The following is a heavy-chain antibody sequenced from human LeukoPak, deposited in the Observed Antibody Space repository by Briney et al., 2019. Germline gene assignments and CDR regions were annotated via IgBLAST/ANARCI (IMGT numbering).Heavy chain of an antibody. CDR2: ISANNGNT. J-gene: IGHJ4*02. V-gene: IGHV1-18*01. D-gene: IGHD3-22*01. Sequence: ASVKVSCKASGYTFTSYGISWVRQARGQGLEWMGWISANNGNTHYAQKLQGRVTMTTDTSTSTVYMELRSLRSDDTAVYYCARGSPPRRNYDSRGYYSYYFDYWGQGTLVTVSS. CDR1: GYTFTSYG. CDR3: ARGSPPRRNYDSRGYYSYYFDY.